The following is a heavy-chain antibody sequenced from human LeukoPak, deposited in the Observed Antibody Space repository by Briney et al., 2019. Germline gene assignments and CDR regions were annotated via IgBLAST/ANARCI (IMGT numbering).Heavy chain of an antibody. J-gene: IGHJ4*02. CDR1: GFTVTSNY. D-gene: IGHD3-22*01. CDR2: IYIAGST. Sequence: GGSLRLSCAASGFTVTSNYMSWVRQAPGKGLEWVSVIYIAGSTYYADSVKGRFTISRDSSKNAVYLQMNSLRAEDTAVYYCAKDHYYDSSGKNYFDYWGQGTLVTVSS. CDR3: AKDHYYDSSGKNYFDY. V-gene: IGHV3-53*01.